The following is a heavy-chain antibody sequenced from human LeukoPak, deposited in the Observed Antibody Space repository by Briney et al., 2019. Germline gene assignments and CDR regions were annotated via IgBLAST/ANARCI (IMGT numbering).Heavy chain of an antibody. D-gene: IGHD2-21*01. CDR3: VRNSGELGA. V-gene: IGHV3-53*01. Sequence: EGSLRLSCAASGYTVSNNYASWVRRAAGRGRAWVAVIVSAGGTYYTDSVKGRFTISRDNSKNTLHVQMNSLRAEDTAVYYCVRNSGELGAWGQGTLVTVSS. CDR2: IVSAGGT. CDR1: GYTVSNNY. J-gene: IGHJ5*02.